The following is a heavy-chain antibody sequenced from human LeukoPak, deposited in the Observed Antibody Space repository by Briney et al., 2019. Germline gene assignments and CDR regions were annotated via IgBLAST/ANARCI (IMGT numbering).Heavy chain of an antibody. D-gene: IGHD3-16*01. Sequence: PSETLSLTCTVSDDSISDYYRAWIRQPPGKGLEWIGYFYNSGRSTYNPSLKSRVTISADTSKNHFSLKLNSVTTADTAVYYCTRGAGWLIDYWGQGILVTVSS. CDR3: TRGAGWLIDY. CDR2: FYNSGRS. J-gene: IGHJ4*02. V-gene: IGHV4-59*01. CDR1: DDSISDYY.